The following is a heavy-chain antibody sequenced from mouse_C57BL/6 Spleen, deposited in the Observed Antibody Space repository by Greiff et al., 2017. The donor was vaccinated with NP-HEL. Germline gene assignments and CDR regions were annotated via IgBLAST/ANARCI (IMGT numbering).Heavy chain of an antibody. V-gene: IGHV3-6*01. CDR3: AREGPLYYGSSYVGYFDV. CDR2: ISYDGSN. D-gene: IGHD1-1*01. J-gene: IGHJ1*03. CDR1: GYSITSGYY. Sequence: VQLKESGPGLVKPSQSLSLTCSVTGYSITSGYYWNWIRQFPGNKLEWMGYISYDGSNNYNPSLKNRISITRDTSKNQFFLKLNSVTTEDTATYYCAREGPLYYGSSYVGYFDVWGTGTTVTVSS.